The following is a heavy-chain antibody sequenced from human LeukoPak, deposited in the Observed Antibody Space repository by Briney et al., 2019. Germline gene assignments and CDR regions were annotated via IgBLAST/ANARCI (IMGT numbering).Heavy chain of an antibody. CDR2: ISAYNGNT. Sequence: ASVKVSCTASGYTFTSYGISWVRQAPGQGLEWMGWISAYNGNTNYAQKLQGRVTMTTDTSTSTAYMEPRSLRSDDTAVYYCARDRVEWELPYYFDYWGQGTLVTVSS. CDR1: GYTFTSYG. V-gene: IGHV1-18*01. CDR3: ARDRVEWELPYYFDY. J-gene: IGHJ4*02. D-gene: IGHD1-26*01.